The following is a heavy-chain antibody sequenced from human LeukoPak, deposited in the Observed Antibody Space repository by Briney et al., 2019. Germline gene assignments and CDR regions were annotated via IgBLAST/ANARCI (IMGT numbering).Heavy chain of an antibody. CDR1: GFTFGDYA. CDR2: IRSKAYGGTT. D-gene: IGHD4-17*01. CDR3: TRDIPDYGDSPNWFDP. V-gene: IGHV3-49*04. Sequence: GGSLRLSCTASGFTFGDYAMSWVRQAPGKGLEWVGFIRSKAYGGTTEYAASVKGRFTISRDDSKSIAYPQMNSLKTEDTAVYYCTRDIPDYGDSPNWFDPCGQGTLVTVSS. J-gene: IGHJ5*02.